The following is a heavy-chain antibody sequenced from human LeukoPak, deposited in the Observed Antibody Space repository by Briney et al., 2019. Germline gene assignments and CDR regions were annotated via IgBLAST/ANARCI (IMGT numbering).Heavy chain of an antibody. CDR1: GGSISSSSYY. J-gene: IGHJ5*02. CDR2: IYYSGST. Sequence: SETLSLTCTVSGGSISSSSYYWGWIRQPPGKGLEWSGYIYYSGSTNYNPSLKSRVSISVDASKNQFSLRLNSVTAADTAVYYCARDSGGSGYLWFDPWGQGTLVTVSS. D-gene: IGHD3-3*01. V-gene: IGHV4-61*01. CDR3: ARDSGGSGYLWFDP.